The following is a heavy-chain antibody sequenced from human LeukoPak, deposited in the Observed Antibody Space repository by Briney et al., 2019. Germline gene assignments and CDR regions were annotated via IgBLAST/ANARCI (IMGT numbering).Heavy chain of an antibody. CDR2: INHSGST. J-gene: IGHJ4*01. V-gene: IGHV4-34*01. Sequence: SETLSLTCAVYGGSFSGYYWSWIRQPPGKGLEWIGEINHSGSTNYNPSLKSRVTISVDTSKNQFSLTLNSVTAADTAVYYCARGISDDFWSGYDTFDYWGHGTLATVSS. D-gene: IGHD3-3*01. CDR3: ARGISDDFWSGYDTFDY. CDR1: GGSFSGYY.